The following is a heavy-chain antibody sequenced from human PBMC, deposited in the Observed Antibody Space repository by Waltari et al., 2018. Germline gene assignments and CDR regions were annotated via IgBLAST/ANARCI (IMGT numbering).Heavy chain of an antibody. CDR3: ARDRGSLLYSSSWLSDY. CDR1: GYTFTSYG. CDR2: ISAYNGNT. D-gene: IGHD6-13*01. Sequence: QSGAEVKKPGASVKVSCKASGYTFTSYGISWVRQAPGQGLEWMGWISAYNGNTNYAQKLQGRVTMTTDTSTSTAYMELRSLRSDDTAVYYCARDRGSLLYSSSWLSDYWGQGTLVTVSS. V-gene: IGHV1-18*01. J-gene: IGHJ4*02.